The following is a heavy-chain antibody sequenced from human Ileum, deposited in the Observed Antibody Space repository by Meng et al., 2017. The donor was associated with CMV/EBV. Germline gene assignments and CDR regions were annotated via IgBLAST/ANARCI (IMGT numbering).Heavy chain of an antibody. D-gene: IGHD3-22*01. CDR3: ARGGGGGYYYDSSALFDY. J-gene: IGHJ4*02. CDR2: IHYSGST. CDR1: VTSSTYY. Sequence: VTSSTYYWRGIRKPPGKGLEWIGYIHYSGSTNYNPYIKSRVTISVDTSKNQFSLKLSSVTAADTAVYYCARGGGGGYYYDSSALFDYWGQGTLVTVSS. V-gene: IGHV4-61*01.